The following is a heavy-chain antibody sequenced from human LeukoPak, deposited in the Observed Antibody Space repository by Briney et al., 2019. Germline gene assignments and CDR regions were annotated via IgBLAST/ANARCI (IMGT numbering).Heavy chain of an antibody. Sequence: GGSLRPSCTVSGFTFSNLWMTWVRQAPGKGLEWVANIKQDGSDIYYMDSVKGRFTISRDNAKNSLYLQMNSLGAEDTAMYYCVGGSGWLGDSWGRGTLVTVSS. CDR2: IKQDGSDI. CDR3: VGGSGWLGDS. CDR1: GFTFSNLW. J-gene: IGHJ4*02. D-gene: IGHD6-19*01. V-gene: IGHV3-7*03.